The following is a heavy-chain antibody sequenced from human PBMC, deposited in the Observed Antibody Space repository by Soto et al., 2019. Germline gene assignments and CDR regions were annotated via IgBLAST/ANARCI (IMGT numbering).Heavy chain of an antibody. CDR1: GFTFSIYS. CDR2: ISSSGSTI. CDR3: ASSLYSSGWNTPDWLDY. D-gene: IGHD6-19*01. V-gene: IGHV3-48*04. Sequence: GGSLRLSCAASGFTFSIYSMNWVRQAPGKGLEWVSYISSSGSTIYYADSVKGRFTISRDNAKNSLYLQMNSLRAEDTAVYYRASSLYSSGWNTPDWLDYWGQGTLVTVSS. J-gene: IGHJ4*02.